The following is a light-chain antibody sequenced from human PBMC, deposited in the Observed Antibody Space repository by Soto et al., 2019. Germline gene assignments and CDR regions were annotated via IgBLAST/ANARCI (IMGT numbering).Light chain of an antibody. CDR3: QQFHSFPIT. CDR1: QSIIIW. Sequence: DIQMTQSPSTLSASAGDRVTITCRASQSIIIWLAWYQQKPGKVPKLLINDASSLESGVPSRFTGSGSGTEFTLTINNLQPDDFAIYYCQQFHSFPITFGQGTRVEIK. J-gene: IGKJ5*01. V-gene: IGKV1-5*01. CDR2: DAS.